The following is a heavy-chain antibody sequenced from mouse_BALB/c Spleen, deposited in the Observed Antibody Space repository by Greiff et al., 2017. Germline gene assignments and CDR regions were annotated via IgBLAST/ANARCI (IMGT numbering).Heavy chain of an antibody. D-gene: IGHD4-1*01. Sequence: EVQLQQSGTVLARPGASVKMSCKASGYTFTSYWMHWVKQRPGQGLEWIGAIYPGNSDTSYNQKFKGKAKLTAVTSTSTAYMELSSLTNEDSAVYYCTREDSNWDVYFDVWGAGTTVTVSS. J-gene: IGHJ1*01. CDR2: IYPGNSDT. V-gene: IGHV1-5*01. CDR3: TREDSNWDVYFDV. CDR1: GYTFTSYW.